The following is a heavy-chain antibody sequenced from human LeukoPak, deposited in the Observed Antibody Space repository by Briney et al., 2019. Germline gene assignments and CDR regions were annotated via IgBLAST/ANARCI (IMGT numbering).Heavy chain of an antibody. D-gene: IGHD6-6*01. J-gene: IGHJ4*02. CDR1: GFTFSTYA. CDR2: IKEGGSEN. Sequence: PGGSLRLSCAASGFTFSTYAMSWVRQAPGKGLEWVANIKEGGSENYYADSVKGRFTISRDNVKNSVYLQMNSLRGEDTAIYYCARNSRSSSSSIPPFSTDWGQGTLVTVSS. V-gene: IGHV3-7*01. CDR3: ARNSRSSSSSIPPFSTD.